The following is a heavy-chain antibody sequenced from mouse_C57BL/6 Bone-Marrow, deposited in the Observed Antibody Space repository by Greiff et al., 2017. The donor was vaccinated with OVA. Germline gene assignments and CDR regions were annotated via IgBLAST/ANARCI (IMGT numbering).Heavy chain of an antibody. CDR1: GFSFNTYA. D-gene: IGHD1-1*01. CDR3: VRQITTVVDYYAMDY. J-gene: IGHJ4*01. CDR2: IRSKSNNYAT. V-gene: IGHV10-1*01. Sequence: GGGLVQPKGSLKLSCAASGFSFNTYAMNWVRQAPGKGLEWVARIRSKSNNYATYYADSVKDRFTISRDDSESMLYLQMNNLKTEDTAMYYCVRQITTVVDYYAMDYWGQGTSVTVSS.